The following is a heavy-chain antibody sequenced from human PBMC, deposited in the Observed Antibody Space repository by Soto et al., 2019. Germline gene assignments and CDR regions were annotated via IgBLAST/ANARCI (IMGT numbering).Heavy chain of an antibody. D-gene: IGHD6-6*01. J-gene: IGHJ1*01. V-gene: IGHV1-2*04. CDR3: ARPYSSSSLFYFHL. Sequence: ASVKVSCKASGYTFTNYYIHWVRQAPGQGLEWVGWINPNNGGTKYAQKFHGWVTLSRDTSISTAYMELSRDRSDDTAVYYCARPYSSSSLFYFHLWGQGTLVTVSS. CDR1: GYTFTNYY. CDR2: INPNNGGT.